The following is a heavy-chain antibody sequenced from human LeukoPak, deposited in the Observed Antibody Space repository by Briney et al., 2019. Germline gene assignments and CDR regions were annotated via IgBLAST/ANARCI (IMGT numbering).Heavy chain of an antibody. CDR1: GFTLSSYE. D-gene: IGHD1-26*01. J-gene: IGHJ4*02. Sequence: PGGSLRPSCAASGFTLSSYEMNWVRHAPRKGLESVSYNSSSGNNIYYADSVKGRFTISRDNAKNSLFLQMNSLRAEDTGLYYCARAGSYFDYWGQGTLVTVSS. CDR2: NSSSGNNI. CDR3: ARAGSYFDY. V-gene: IGHV3-48*03.